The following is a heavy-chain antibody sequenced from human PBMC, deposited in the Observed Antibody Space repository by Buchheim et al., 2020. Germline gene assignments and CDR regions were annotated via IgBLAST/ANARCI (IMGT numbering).Heavy chain of an antibody. Sequence: EVQLVESGGGLVKPGGSLRLSCAASGFTFSSYSMNWVRQAPGKGLEWVSSISSSSSYIYYADSVKGRFTISRDNAKNSLYLQMNSLRADDTAVYYCARGYYDFWSGYYRGGNWFDPWGQGTL. CDR3: ARGYYDFWSGYYRGGNWFDP. CDR2: ISSSSSYI. J-gene: IGHJ5*02. V-gene: IGHV3-21*01. CDR1: GFTFSSYS. D-gene: IGHD3-3*01.